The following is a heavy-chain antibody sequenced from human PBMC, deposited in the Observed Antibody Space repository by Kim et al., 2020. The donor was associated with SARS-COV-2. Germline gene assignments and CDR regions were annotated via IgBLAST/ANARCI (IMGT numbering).Heavy chain of an antibody. Sequence: YYADSVKGRFTISGDNSKTMLYLQVSSLRTEVTAVYYCGDYHGAGSHYTYWGQGALVTVSS. V-gene: IGHV3-23*05. J-gene: IGHJ4*02. CDR3: GDYHGAGSHYTY. D-gene: IGHD3-10*01.